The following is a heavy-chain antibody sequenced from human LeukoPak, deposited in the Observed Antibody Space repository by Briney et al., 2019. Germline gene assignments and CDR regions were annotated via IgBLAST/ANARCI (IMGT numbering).Heavy chain of an antibody. CDR3: ARVWQLVPQPYYYYYGMDV. J-gene: IGHJ6*02. CDR2: IYYSVST. V-gene: IGHV4-59*13. CDR1: GGSISSYY. D-gene: IGHD6-6*01. Sequence: PSETLSLTSTVSGGSISSYYWSWIRQPPGKGLEWIGYIYYSVSTNYNPSLKSRVTISVDTSKNQFSLKLSSVTAADTAVYYCARVWQLVPQPYYYYYGMDVWGQGTTVTVSS.